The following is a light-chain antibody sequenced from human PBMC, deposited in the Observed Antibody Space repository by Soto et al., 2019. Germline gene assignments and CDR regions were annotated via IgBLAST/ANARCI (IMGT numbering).Light chain of an antibody. Sequence: EIVMTQSPATLSVSPGERATLSCSASQGISSNLAWYQQKNGQTPRLLIYGASTRAAGIPARFSGSGSGTDFTLTISRLEPEDFAVYYCQQYGSSPPITFGQGTRLEIK. V-gene: IGKV3-15*01. CDR1: QGISSN. CDR3: QQYGSSPPIT. J-gene: IGKJ5*01. CDR2: GAS.